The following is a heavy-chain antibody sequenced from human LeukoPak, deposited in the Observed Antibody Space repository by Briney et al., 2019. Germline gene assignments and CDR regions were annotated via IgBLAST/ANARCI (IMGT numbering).Heavy chain of an antibody. CDR3: ARKVRAVAGRGAFDI. J-gene: IGHJ3*02. CDR1: GGSFSGYY. CDR2: INHSGST. V-gene: IGHV4-34*01. Sequence: PSETLSLTCAVYGGSFSGYYWSWIRQPPGNGLEWSGEINHSGSTNYSPSLQSRVTISVDTSKSHFSLKLSCVTAADTAVYYCARKVRAVAGRGAFDIWGQGTMVTVSS. D-gene: IGHD6-19*01.